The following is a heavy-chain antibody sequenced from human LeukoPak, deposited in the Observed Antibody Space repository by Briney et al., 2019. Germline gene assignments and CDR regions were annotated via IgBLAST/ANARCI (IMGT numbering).Heavy chain of an antibody. J-gene: IGHJ4*02. D-gene: IGHD2-2*01. CDR3: ATRVACSSTSCYSFDY. CDR2: FDPEDGET. CDR1: GYTLTELS. Sequence: VASVKVSCKVSGYTLTELSMHWVRRAPGKGLEWMGGFDPEDGETIYAQKFQGRVTMTEDTSTDTAYMELSSLRSEDTAVYYCATRVACSSTSCYSFDYWGQGTLVTVSS. V-gene: IGHV1-24*01.